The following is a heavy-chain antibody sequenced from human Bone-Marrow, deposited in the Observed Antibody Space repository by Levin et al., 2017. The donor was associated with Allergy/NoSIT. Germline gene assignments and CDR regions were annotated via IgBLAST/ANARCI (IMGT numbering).Heavy chain of an antibody. J-gene: IGHJ4*02. D-gene: IGHD3-3*01. CDR3: AKGPTIFGVAYYSGGYLDY. CDR1: GFTFADYA. V-gene: IGHV3-9*01. Sequence: SGGSLRLSCAASGFTFADYAMHWVRQAPGKGLEWVSGLSWNSRDIGYADSVGGRFTISRDNAKNSLYLQMNSLRPEDTAVYYCAKGPTIFGVAYYSGGYLDYWGQGTLVTVSS. CDR2: LSWNSRDI.